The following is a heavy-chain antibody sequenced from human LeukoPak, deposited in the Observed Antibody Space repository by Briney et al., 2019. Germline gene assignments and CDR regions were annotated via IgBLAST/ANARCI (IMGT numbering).Heavy chain of an antibody. CDR3: ATSLWGV. D-gene: IGHD2-21*01. CDR2: IYHSGST. Sequence: SETLSLTCTVSGYSISSGYYWGWIRQPPGKGLEWIGSIYHSGSTYYNPSLKSRVTISVDTSKNQFSLKLSSVTAADTAVYYCATSLWGVWGQGTLVTVSS. J-gene: IGHJ4*02. V-gene: IGHV4-38-2*02. CDR1: GYSISSGYY.